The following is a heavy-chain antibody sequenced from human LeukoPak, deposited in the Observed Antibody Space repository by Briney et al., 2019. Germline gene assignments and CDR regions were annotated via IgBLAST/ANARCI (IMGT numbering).Heavy chain of an antibody. CDR2: INHSGST. CDR3: ARGMSRGFWSGYYFPPPNNWFDP. V-gene: IGHV4-34*01. CDR1: GGSFSGYY. D-gene: IGHD3-3*01. Sequence: PSETLSLTCAVYGGSFSGYYWSWIRQPPGKGLEWIGEINHSGSTNYNPSLKSRVTISVDTSKNQFSLKLSSVTAADTAVYYCARGMSRGFWSGYYFPPPNNWFDPWGQGTLVTVSS. J-gene: IGHJ5*02.